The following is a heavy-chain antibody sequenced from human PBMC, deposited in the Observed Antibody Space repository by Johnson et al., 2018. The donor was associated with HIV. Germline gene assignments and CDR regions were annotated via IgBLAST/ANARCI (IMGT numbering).Heavy chain of an antibody. CDR2: ISYNGSNK. CDR1: GFTFSSYA. Sequence: QVQLVESGGGLVQPGGSLRLSCAASGFTFSSYAMHWVRQAPGKGLEWVAVISYNGSNKYYADSVKGRFTISRDNSKNTLYLQMNSLRPEDTAVYYCAKTPGKNWYYSEGTYAFDIWGQGTMVTVSS. V-gene: IGHV3-30-3*02. CDR3: AKTPGKNWYYSEGTYAFDI. J-gene: IGHJ3*02. D-gene: IGHD3-22*01.